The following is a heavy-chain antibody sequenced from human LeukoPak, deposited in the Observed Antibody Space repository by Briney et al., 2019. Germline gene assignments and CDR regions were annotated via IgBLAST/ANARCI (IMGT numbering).Heavy chain of an antibody. CDR2: INTDESST. J-gene: IGHJ4*02. D-gene: IGHD5-24*01. Sequence: PGGSLRPSCAASGFTFSSYRMHWVRQAPGKGLVWVSHINTDESSTSYADSVKGRFTISRDNAKNTLYLQVNSLRAEDTAVYYCGPGWPAPQLRGQGTLVTVSS. CDR3: GPGWPAPQL. V-gene: IGHV3-74*01. CDR1: GFTFSSYR.